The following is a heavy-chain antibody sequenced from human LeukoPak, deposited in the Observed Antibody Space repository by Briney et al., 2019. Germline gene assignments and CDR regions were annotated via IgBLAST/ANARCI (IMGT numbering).Heavy chain of an antibody. CDR2: LYYSGST. D-gene: IGHD3-22*01. CDR3: ARGQSGYYDSSGYYGSRNYYYYYYMDV. J-gene: IGHJ6*03. CDR1: GGSISSSSYY. Sequence: SETLSLTCTVSGGSISSSSYYWGWIRQPPGKGLEWIGSLYYSGSTFYNPSLRGRVTISVDTSKSQFSLKLSSVTAADTAVYYCARGQSGYYDSSGYYGSRNYYYYYYMDVWGEGTTVTVSS. V-gene: IGHV4-39*07.